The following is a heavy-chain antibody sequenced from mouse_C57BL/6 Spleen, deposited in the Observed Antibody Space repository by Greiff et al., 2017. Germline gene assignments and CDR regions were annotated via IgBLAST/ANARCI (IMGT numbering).Heavy chain of an antibody. Sequence: EVHLVESGGGLVKPGGSLKLSCAASGFTFSDYGMHWVRQAPETGLEWVAYISSGSSTIYYADTVKGRFTISRDNAKNTLFLQMTSLRSEDTAMYYCARYYGNRGHYFDYWGQGTTLTVSS. D-gene: IGHD1-1*01. J-gene: IGHJ2*01. V-gene: IGHV5-17*01. CDR2: ISSGSSTI. CDR3: ARYYGNRGHYFDY. CDR1: GFTFSDYG.